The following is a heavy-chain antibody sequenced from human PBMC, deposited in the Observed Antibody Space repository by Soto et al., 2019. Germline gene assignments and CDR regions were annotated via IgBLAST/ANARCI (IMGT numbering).Heavy chain of an antibody. V-gene: IGHV1-69*08. CDR2: IIPILGIA. CDR1: GGTFSSYT. J-gene: IGHJ3*02. Sequence: QVQLVQSGAEVKKPGSSVKVSCKASGGTFSSYTISWVRQAPGQGLEWMGSIIPILGIANYAQKFQGRVTITADKSTSTAYMELSSLRSEGTAVYYCAREGFGYCSGGSCYSGEAFDIWGQGTMVTVSS. D-gene: IGHD2-15*01. CDR3: AREGFGYCSGGSCYSGEAFDI.